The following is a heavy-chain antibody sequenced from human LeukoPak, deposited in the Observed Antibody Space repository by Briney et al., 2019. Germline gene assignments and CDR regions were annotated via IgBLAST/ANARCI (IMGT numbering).Heavy chain of an antibody. J-gene: IGHJ4*01. D-gene: IGHD1-26*01. CDR1: GYTFSTTY. Sequence: ASVRVSCKASGYTFSTTYINWVRQAPGQGLEWMGRISAYNGKTSYAQKFQGRVTMTTDSSTTTAYMDLASLRSDDTAVYYCARGGTYYPCIDYWGQGTLFTVS. V-gene: IGHV1-18*01. CDR2: ISAYNGKT. CDR3: ARGGTYYPCIDY.